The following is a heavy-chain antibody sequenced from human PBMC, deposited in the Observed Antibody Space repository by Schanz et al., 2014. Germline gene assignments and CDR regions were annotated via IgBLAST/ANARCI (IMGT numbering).Heavy chain of an antibody. D-gene: IGHD3-9*01. J-gene: IGHJ4*02. CDR3: ARDAADFYDILTEEDY. V-gene: IGHV4-61*02. CDR1: GGSISSGTYY. Sequence: QVQLQESGPGLVKPSQTLSLTCIVSGGSISSGTYYWSWLRQPAGKGLEWIGRIHTSGSTNYNPSLKRPDTNSLNTDKNKFPQKLTSGTAADAAVYYCARDAADFYDILTEEDYWGQGTLVTVSS. CDR2: IHTSGST.